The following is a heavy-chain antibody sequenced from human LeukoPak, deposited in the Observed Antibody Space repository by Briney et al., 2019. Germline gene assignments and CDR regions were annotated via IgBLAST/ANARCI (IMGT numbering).Heavy chain of an antibody. CDR2: INPSGGST. CDR1: GYTFTSYY. D-gene: IGHD2-15*01. J-gene: IGHJ4*02. CDR3: ARVDAGDIWDY. Sequence: ASVKVSCKASGYTFTSYYMHWVRQAPGQGLEWMGIINPSGGSTSYAQKFQGRVTVTRDTSTSTVYMDLSSLRSEDTAVYYCARVDAGDIWDYWGQGTLVTVSS. V-gene: IGHV1-46*01.